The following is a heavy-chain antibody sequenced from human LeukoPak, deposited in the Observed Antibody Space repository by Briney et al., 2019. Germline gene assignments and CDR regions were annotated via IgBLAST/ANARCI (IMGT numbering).Heavy chain of an antibody. V-gene: IGHV4-59*06. Sequence: PSETLSLTCTVSGGSISSYYWSWIRQHPGKGLEWIGYIYYGGSTYYNPSLKSRVTISVDTSKNHFSLKLSSLTAADTAVYYCAREGSAAAGLFDYWGQGTLVTVSS. D-gene: IGHD6-13*01. J-gene: IGHJ4*02. CDR1: GGSISSYY. CDR3: AREGSAAAGLFDY. CDR2: IYYGGST.